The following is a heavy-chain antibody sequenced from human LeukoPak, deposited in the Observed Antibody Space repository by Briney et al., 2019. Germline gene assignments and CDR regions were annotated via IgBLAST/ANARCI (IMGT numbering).Heavy chain of an antibody. CDR2: IYYSGNT. J-gene: IGHJ5*02. Sequence: SETLSLTCTVSGGXISSTTHYWGWIRQPPGKGLEWFGSIYYSGNTDYNPSLKSRVTISVDTSKNQFSLKLNSVTAADTAVYYCARHPKGYFSRFDPWGQGTLVTVSS. CDR1: GGXISSTTHY. V-gene: IGHV4-39*01. CDR3: ARHPKGYFSRFDP. D-gene: IGHD2-15*01.